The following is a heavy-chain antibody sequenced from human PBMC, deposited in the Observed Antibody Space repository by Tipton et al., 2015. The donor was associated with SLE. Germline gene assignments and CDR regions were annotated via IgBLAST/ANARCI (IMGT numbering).Heavy chain of an antibody. CDR3: ARDLNWGYTE. CDR1: GGSISSGGSF. CDR2: IDASGNT. J-gene: IGHJ4*02. D-gene: IGHD7-27*01. V-gene: IGHV4-61*02. Sequence: TLSLTCTVSGGSISSGGSFWNWIRRPAGKGLEWIGRIDASGNTVYSPSPKSRVTISVDAPKNQFSLKLSSVTAADTAMFFCARDLNWGYTEWGQGTLVTVSS.